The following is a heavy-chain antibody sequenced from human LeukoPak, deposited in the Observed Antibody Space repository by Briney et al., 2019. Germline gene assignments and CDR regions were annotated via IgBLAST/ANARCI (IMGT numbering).Heavy chain of an antibody. D-gene: IGHD6-13*01. CDR3: ARGSRKQQLRGNWFDP. V-gene: IGHV4-59*01. J-gene: IGHJ5*02. CDR1: GGSISSYY. Sequence: PSETLSLTCTVSGGSISSYYWSWIRQPPGKGLEWIGYIYYSGSTNYNPSLKSRVTISVDTSKNQFSLKLSSVTAADTAVYYCARGSRKQQLRGNWFDPWGQGTLVTVSS. CDR2: IYYSGST.